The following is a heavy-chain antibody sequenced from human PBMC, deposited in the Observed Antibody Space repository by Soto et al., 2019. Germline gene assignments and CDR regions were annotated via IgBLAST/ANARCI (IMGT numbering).Heavy chain of an antibody. CDR1: GGSISSYY. Sequence: SETLSLTCTVSGGSISSYYWSWIRQPPGKGLEWIGYIYYSGSTNYNPSLKSRVTISVDTSKNQFSLKLSSVTAADTAVYYCARLPYGDYSVWGQGTLVTVSS. CDR2: IYYSGST. J-gene: IGHJ1*01. V-gene: IGHV4-59*01. CDR3: ARLPYGDYSV. D-gene: IGHD4-17*01.